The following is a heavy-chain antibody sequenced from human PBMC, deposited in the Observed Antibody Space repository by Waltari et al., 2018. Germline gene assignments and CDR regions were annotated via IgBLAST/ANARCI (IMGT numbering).Heavy chain of an antibody. CDR3: AKGPGGWNSQGIPNYYFDY. J-gene: IGHJ4*02. CDR2: IYSGGST. Sequence: EVQLLESGGGLVQTGGSLRLSCAASGFTFSSYAMSWVRQAPGKGLEWVSVIYSGGSTYYADSVKGRFTISRDNSKNTLYLQMNSLRAEDTAVYYCAKGPGGWNSQGIPNYYFDYWGQGTLVTVSS. CDR1: GFTFSSYA. D-gene: IGHD5-18*01. V-gene: IGHV3-23*03.